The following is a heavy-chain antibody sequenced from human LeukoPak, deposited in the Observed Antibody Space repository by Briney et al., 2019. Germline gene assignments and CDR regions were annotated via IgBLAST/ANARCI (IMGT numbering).Heavy chain of an antibody. V-gene: IGHV4-61*01. CDR3: ARGRAAGSWYFDF. CDR2: IYYSGST. D-gene: IGHD6-13*01. Sequence: SETLSLTCTVSGGSVSSDSYYWSWIRQPPGKGLEWIGYIYYSGSTSYNPSLKSRVTISVDTSKNQFSLKLSSVTAVDTAVYYCARGRAAGSWYFDFWGQGTLVTVSS. CDR1: GGSVSSDSYY. J-gene: IGHJ4*02.